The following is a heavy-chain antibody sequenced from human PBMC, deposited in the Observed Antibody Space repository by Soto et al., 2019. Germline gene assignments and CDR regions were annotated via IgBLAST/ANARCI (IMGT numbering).Heavy chain of an antibody. Sequence: DVQLVEAGGVLIQPGGSLKLACGASGVTGGNNYMSWVRQSPGQGLEWVLLIYSTGPTKYADSVKGRFTFSRDHAKNTLYLQMNSQRAEDTAVYYCAKDGRGSGSHYSNFGYWGQGTLVTVSS. J-gene: IGHJ4*02. D-gene: IGHD3-10*01. CDR1: GVTGGNNY. CDR2: IYSTGPT. V-gene: IGHV3-53*01. CDR3: AKDGRGSGSHYSNFGY.